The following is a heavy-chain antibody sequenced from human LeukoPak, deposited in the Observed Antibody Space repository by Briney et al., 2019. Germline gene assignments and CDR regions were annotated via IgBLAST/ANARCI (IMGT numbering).Heavy chain of an antibody. J-gene: IGHJ4*02. CDR1: GFTLSSNY. CDR3: AKLAKYFYGWETYYFFEH. CDR2: IYSGGST. Sequence: PGGSLRLSCAASGFTLSSNYMSWVRQAPGKGLEWGSVIYSGGSTYYADSVTGRFTISRDNSKNTLYLQMNSLRAEDTAVYYCAKLAKYFYGWETYYFFEHWGQGTPVTASS. V-gene: IGHV3-66*04. D-gene: IGHD3-10*01.